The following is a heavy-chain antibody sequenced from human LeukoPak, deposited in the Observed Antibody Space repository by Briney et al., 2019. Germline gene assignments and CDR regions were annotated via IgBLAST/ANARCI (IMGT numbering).Heavy chain of an antibody. V-gene: IGHV3-23*01. Sequence: GSLRLSCAASGFTFSSYWMSWVRQAPGKGLEWVSTISGSTVKTHYADSVKGRFTISRDNAENTLFLQMNSLRVEDTAVYFCAKDGGRLWFGESYNWFDTWGQGTPVSVSS. CDR1: GFTFSSYW. CDR3: AKDGGRLWFGESYNWFDT. CDR2: ISGSTVKT. J-gene: IGHJ5*02. D-gene: IGHD3-10*01.